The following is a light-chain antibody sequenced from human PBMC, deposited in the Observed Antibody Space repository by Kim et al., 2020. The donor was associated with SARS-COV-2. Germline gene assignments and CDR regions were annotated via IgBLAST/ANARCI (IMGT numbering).Light chain of an antibody. V-gene: IGKV3-20*01. CDR3: QQYGTSPWT. J-gene: IGKJ1*01. CDR2: GGS. CDR1: RNIHSNN. Sequence: SPGDGATLTCRASRNIHSNNLAWYRQKPGQTPRLLIFGGSTRASGVPDRFSGRGSGTDFTLTISRLEPGDFAVYFCQQYGTSPWTFGQGTKVDIK.